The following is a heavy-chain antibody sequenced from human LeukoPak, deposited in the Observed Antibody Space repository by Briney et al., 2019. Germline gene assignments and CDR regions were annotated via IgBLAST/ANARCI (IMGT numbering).Heavy chain of an antibody. D-gene: IGHD2-15*01. V-gene: IGHV3-7*01. J-gene: IGHJ4*02. CDR2: IKQDGSEK. CDR3: ARGGSMFDY. CDR1: RFTFSSYG. Sequence: GGSLRLSCAASRFTFSSYGMHWVRQAPGKGLEWVANIKQDGSEKYYVDSVKGRFTISRDNAKNSLYLQMNSLRAEDTAVYYCARGGSMFDYWGQGTLVTVSS.